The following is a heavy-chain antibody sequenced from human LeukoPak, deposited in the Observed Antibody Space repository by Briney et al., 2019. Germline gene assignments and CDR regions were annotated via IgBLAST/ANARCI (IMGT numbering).Heavy chain of an antibody. CDR3: ARSNGVTTVAPFDY. Sequence: PGGSLRLSCAVSGFTVSSKYMSWVRQAPGKGLEWVSVIYSNGDTYYTDSVKGRFTISRDNSKNTLYLQMNSLRAEDTAVYHCARSNGVTTVAPFDYWGQGTLVTVSS. CDR1: GFTVSSKY. CDR2: IYSNGDT. J-gene: IGHJ4*02. D-gene: IGHD4-23*01. V-gene: IGHV3-53*01.